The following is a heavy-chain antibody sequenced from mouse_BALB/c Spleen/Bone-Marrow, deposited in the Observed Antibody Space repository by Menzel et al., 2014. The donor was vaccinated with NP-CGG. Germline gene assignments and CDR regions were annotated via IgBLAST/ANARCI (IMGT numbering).Heavy chain of an antibody. D-gene: IGHD3-1*01. CDR3: TTLARNNFDY. Sequence: VHVKQSGTVLARPGAAVKMSCKASGYTFXNYWMHWVKQRPGQGLEWIGTIYPGNSDTTYNQKFQGKAKLTAVTSTSTAYMELSSLTNEDSAVYYCTTLARNNFDYWGQGTTLTVSS. CDR2: IYPGNSDT. CDR1: GYTFXNYW. V-gene: IGHV1-5*01. J-gene: IGHJ2*01.